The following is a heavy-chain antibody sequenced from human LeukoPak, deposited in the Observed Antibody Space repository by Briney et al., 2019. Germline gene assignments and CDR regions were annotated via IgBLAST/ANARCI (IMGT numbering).Heavy chain of an antibody. D-gene: IGHD3-10*01. Sequence: ASVTVSCKASGYTFTSYGISWVRQAPGQGLEWMGWISVYNGNTNYAQKLQGRVTMTTDTSTSTAYMELRSLRSDDTAVYYCARAGLLWFGELFSGPAFDIWGQGTMVTVSS. V-gene: IGHV1-18*01. CDR2: ISVYNGNT. J-gene: IGHJ3*02. CDR3: ARAGLLWFGELFSGPAFDI. CDR1: GYTFTSYG.